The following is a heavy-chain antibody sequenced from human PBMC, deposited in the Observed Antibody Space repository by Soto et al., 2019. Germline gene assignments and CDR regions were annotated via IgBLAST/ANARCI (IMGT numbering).Heavy chain of an antibody. CDR3: ARGDFWSGYYWFDP. Sequence: PGASLKISCNCSGYRFTSHWIAWVRQTPVKGLEWMQIIYPGDSDTRYSTSFQGQVPISGGKSSDSAYLQWSCIKASDTATYCCARGDFWSGYYWFDPWGQGSLVTVSS. D-gene: IGHD3-3*01. J-gene: IGHJ5*02. V-gene: IGHV5-51*01. CDR1: GYRFTSHW. CDR2: IYPGDSDT.